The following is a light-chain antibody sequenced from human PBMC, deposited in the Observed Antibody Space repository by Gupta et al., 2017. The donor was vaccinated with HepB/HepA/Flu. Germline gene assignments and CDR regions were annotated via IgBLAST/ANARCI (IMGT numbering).Light chain of an antibody. CDR1: SLRSYY. Sequence: SSELTQAPAVSVALGQTVRITCQGDSLRSYYASWYQQKPGQAPVLIIYAKNNRPSGTPDRFSGCSSGNTAYSTITGAQAEEDADNYCNSRYTSGNHVVFGGGTKLTVL. V-gene: IGLV3-19*01. CDR3: NSRYTSGNHVV. J-gene: IGLJ2*01. CDR2: AKN.